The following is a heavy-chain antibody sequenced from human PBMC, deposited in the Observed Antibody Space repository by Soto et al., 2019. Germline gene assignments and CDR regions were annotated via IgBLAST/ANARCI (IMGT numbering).Heavy chain of an antibody. CDR1: GGLFSSYP. J-gene: IGHJ5*02. CDR3: ARGGSGYTWFNES. CDR2: VIPVFQTA. V-gene: IGHV1-69*01. D-gene: IGHD3-22*01. Sequence: QEQLVQSGAEVKKPGSSVKVSCKASGGLFSSYPISWVRQVPGQGLGWMGGVIPVFQTAYYPQGFQGRVTITADESTTTAYMELSSLRSEATAIYYCARGGSGYTWFNESWGQGTLVTVSS.